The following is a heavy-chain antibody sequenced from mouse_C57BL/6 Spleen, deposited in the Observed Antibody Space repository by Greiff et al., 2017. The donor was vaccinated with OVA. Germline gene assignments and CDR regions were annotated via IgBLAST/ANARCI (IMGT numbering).Heavy chain of an antibody. V-gene: IGHV1-82*01. CDR2: IYPGDGDT. D-gene: IGHD3-3*01. CDR1: GYAFSSSW. J-gene: IGHJ2*01. CDR3: ARRADEVYFDY. Sequence: VQLQQSGPELVKPGASVKISCKASGYAFSSSWMNWVKQRPGTGLEWIGRIYPGDGDTNYNGKFKGKATLTADKSSSTAYMQLSSLTSEDSAVYFCARRADEVYFDYWGQGTTLTVSS.